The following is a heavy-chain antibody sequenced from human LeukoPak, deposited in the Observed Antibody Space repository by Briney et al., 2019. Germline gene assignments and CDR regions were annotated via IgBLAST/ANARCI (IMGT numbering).Heavy chain of an antibody. V-gene: IGHV3-11*01. D-gene: IGHD3-10*01. J-gene: IGHJ4*02. CDR2: ISSSGDTI. Sequence: GGSLRLSCAASGFPFSDYYMSWIRQAPGKGLEWVSYISSSGDTIYYADSVKGRFTISRDNAKNSVHLQMNSLRAEDTAVYHCARVVHYGSGPAVGWGQGTLVTVSS. CDR1: GFPFSDYY. CDR3: ARVVHYGSGPAVG.